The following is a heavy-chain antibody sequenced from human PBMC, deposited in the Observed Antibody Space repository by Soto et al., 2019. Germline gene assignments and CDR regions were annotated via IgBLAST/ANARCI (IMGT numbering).Heavy chain of an antibody. CDR1: GFTFSSYA. D-gene: IGHD3-22*01. V-gene: IGHV3-23*01. Sequence: QTGGSLRLSCAASGFTFSSYAMSWVRQAPGKGLEWVSAISGSGGSTYYADSVEGRFTISRDNSKNTLYLKMNSLRAEDTAVYYSAKDRYDSSGYYGYWGQGTLVTVSS. CDR3: AKDRYDSSGYYGY. CDR2: ISGSGGST. J-gene: IGHJ4*02.